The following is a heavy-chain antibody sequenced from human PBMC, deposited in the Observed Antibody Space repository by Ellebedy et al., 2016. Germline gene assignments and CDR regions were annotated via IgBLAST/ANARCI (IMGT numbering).Heavy chain of an antibody. J-gene: IGHJ4*02. CDR1: GLTFSSYS. CDR3: ARDPDGIIPGGDWDDY. Sequence: GGSLRLSCAASGLTFSSYSMNWVRQAPGKGLEWVSFISSSSDTYYSDSVKGRFTISRDNAKNSLYLQMNSLRAEDTAVYYCARDPDGIIPGGDWDDYWGQGTLVTVSS. CDR2: ISSSSDT. D-gene: IGHD2-21*02. V-gene: IGHV3-21*01.